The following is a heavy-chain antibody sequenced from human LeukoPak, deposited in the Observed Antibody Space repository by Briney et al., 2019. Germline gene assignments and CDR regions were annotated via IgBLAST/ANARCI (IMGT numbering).Heavy chain of an antibody. CDR3: ARGSAALDY. CDR1: GGSISIGSYY. Sequence: SETLSLTCTVSGGSISIGSYYWSWIRQPAGKGLEWIGRIYTSGSTNYNPSLKSRVTISVDTSKNQFSLKLSSVTAADTAVYYGARGSAALDYWGQGTLVTVSS. CDR2: IYTSGST. D-gene: IGHD6-13*01. V-gene: IGHV4-61*02. J-gene: IGHJ4*02.